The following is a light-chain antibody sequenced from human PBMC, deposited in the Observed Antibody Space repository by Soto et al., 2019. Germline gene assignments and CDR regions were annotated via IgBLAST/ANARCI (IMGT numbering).Light chain of an antibody. Sequence: EIVLTQSPGTLSLSPGERAALSCRASQSVSSSSLAWYQQKPGQAPRLLIYGASSRATGIPDRFSGSGSGTDFTLTISRLEPEGSAVYYCQQYGSSPTWTFGQGTKVDIK. CDR2: GAS. J-gene: IGKJ1*01. CDR3: QQYGSSPTWT. CDR1: QSVSSSS. V-gene: IGKV3-20*01.